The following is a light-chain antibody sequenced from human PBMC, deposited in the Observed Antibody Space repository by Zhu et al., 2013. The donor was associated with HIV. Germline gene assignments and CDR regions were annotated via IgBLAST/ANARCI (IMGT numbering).Light chain of an antibody. CDR3: QHYGSSLWT. J-gene: IGKJ1*01. CDR2: GTS. Sequence: EIVLTQSPGTLSLSPGERATLSCRASQDVSSSQLAWYQHKPGQAPRLLIYGTSSRATDIPDRFSGSGSGTDFTLTISRLGPEDFAVYYCQHYGSSLWTFGQGTKVEIK. CDR1: QDVSSSQ. V-gene: IGKV3-20*01.